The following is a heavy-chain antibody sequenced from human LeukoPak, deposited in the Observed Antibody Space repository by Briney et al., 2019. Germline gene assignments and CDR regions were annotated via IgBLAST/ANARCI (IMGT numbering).Heavy chain of an antibody. CDR2: ISAYNGNT. CDR1: GYTFTSYG. D-gene: IGHD3-22*01. CDR3: ATVPSRFYYDSSGYYLYYFDY. V-gene: IGHV1-18*01. J-gene: IGHJ4*02. Sequence: ASVKVSCKASGYTFTSYGISWVRQAPGQGLEWMGWISAYNGNTNYAQKLQGRVTMTTDTSTSTAYMELRSLRSDDTAVYYCATVPSRFYYDSSGYYLYYFDYWGQGTLVTVSS.